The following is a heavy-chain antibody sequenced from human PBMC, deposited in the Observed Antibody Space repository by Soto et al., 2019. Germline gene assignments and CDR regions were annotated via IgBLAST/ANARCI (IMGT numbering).Heavy chain of an antibody. CDR2: IIPIFGTA. Sequence: SVKVSCKASGGTFSSYAISWVRQAPGQGLEWMGGIIPIFGTANYAQKFQGRVTITADESTSTAYMELSSLRSEDTAVYYCASISSSTRNTYYYYGMDVWGQGTTVTVYS. D-gene: IGHD2-2*01. CDR1: GGTFSSYA. V-gene: IGHV1-69*13. CDR3: ASISSSTRNTYYYYGMDV. J-gene: IGHJ6*02.